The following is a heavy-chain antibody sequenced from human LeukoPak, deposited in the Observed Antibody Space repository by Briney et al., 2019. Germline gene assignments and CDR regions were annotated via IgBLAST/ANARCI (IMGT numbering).Heavy chain of an antibody. V-gene: IGHV5-51*01. Sequence: GESLKISCKGSGYSFTSYWIGWVRQMPGKGLEWMGIIYPGDSDTRYSLSFQGQVTISADKSISTAYLQWSSLKASDTAVYYCARGYCSGGSCHYYFDYWGQGTLVTVSS. CDR3: ARGYCSGGSCHYYFDY. J-gene: IGHJ4*02. CDR2: IYPGDSDT. D-gene: IGHD2-15*01. CDR1: GYSFTSYW.